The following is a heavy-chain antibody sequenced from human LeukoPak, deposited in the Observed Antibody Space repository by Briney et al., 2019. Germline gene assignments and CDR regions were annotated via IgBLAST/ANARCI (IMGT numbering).Heavy chain of an antibody. J-gene: IGHJ4*02. CDR3: ASSHTYQPYYFDY. Sequence: KPSETLSLTCTVSGGSISSFYWSWIRQPPGKGLEWIGHIYYSGSTNYSPSLKSRVTISVDTSKNQFSLKLSSVTAADTAVYYCASSHTYQPYYFDYWGQGTLVTVSS. CDR2: IYYSGST. D-gene: IGHD3-16*01. V-gene: IGHV4-59*01. CDR1: GGSISSFY.